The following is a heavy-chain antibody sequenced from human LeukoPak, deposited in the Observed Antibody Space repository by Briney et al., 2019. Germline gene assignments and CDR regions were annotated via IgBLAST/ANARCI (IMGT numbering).Heavy chain of an antibody. D-gene: IGHD1-26*01. V-gene: IGHV1-69*01. J-gene: IGHJ4*02. CDR1: GCTFSSYA. Sequence: GASVKVSCKASGCTFSSYAISWVRQAPGQGLEWMGGIIPIFGTANYAQKFQGRVTITADESTSTAYMELSSLRSEDTAVYYCASTLEGGSYYVLYYFDYWGQGTLVTVSS. CDR2: IIPIFGTA. CDR3: ASTLEGGSYYVLYYFDY.